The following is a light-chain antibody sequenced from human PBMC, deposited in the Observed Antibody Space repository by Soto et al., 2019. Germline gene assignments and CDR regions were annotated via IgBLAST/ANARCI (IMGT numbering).Light chain of an antibody. CDR3: CSYAGTSYV. J-gene: IGLJ1*01. CDR1: SSDVGIYNL. CDR2: EVT. Sequence: QSALTQPASVSGSPGQSITTSCTGTSSDVGIYNLVSWYQQHPGKAPKLMIYEVTKRPSGVSNRFSGSKSGNAASLTISGLQAEDESDYYCCSYAGTSYVFGTGTKVTVL. V-gene: IGLV2-23*02.